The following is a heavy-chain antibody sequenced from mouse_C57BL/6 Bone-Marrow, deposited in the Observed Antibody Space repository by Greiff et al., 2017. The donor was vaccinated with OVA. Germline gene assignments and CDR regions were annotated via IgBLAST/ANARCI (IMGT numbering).Heavy chain of an antibody. Sequence: QVQLQQSGAELARPGASVKLSCKASGYTFTSYGISWVKQRTGQGLEWIGEIYPRSGNTYYNEKFKGKAPLTVDKSSSTAYMELRSLTSEDSAVYFLARSLPGAVLFDYWGKGTTLTVS. CDR1: GYTFTSYG. CDR2: IYPRSGNT. CDR3: ARSLPGAVLFDY. V-gene: IGHV1-81*01. J-gene: IGHJ2*01. D-gene: IGHD4-1*01.